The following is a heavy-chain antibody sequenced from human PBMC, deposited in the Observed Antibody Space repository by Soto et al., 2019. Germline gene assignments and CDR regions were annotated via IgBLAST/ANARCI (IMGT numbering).Heavy chain of an antibody. V-gene: IGHV3-30-3*01. CDR3: ARDSILSGTTRPPPLDY. CDR1: GFTFSSNA. Sequence: QVQLVESGGGVVQPGRSLRLSCAASGFTFSSNAMHWVRQAPGKGLEWVAVMSYDGSNEYYADSVKGRFTISRDNSKNTLYLKTNSRRAEETAVYYCARDSILSGTTRPPPLDYWGQGTLVTVSS. D-gene: IGHD4-17*01. J-gene: IGHJ4*02. CDR2: MSYDGSNE.